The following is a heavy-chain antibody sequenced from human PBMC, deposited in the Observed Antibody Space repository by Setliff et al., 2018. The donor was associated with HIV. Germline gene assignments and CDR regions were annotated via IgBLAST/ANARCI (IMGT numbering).Heavy chain of an antibody. V-gene: IGHV3-66*01. Sequence: QAGGSLRLSCAASGFTVSSHYMSWVRQAPGKGLEWVSTIYSDGSTYHADSVKGRFTVSRDNAKNSLYLQMNSLRVEDTAVYYCARTSTTTGTTLNWFDPWGQGTLVTVSS. CDR1: GFTVSSHY. CDR3: ARTSTTTGTTLNWFDP. D-gene: IGHD1-1*01. CDR2: IYSDGST. J-gene: IGHJ5*02.